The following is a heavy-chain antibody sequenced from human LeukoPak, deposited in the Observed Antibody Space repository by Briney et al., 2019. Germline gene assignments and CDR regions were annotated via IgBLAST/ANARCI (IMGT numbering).Heavy chain of an antibody. V-gene: IGHV3-30*18. CDR3: ANPRWYNWNHGDAFDI. Sequence: GGTLRLSCAASGFTFSSSGMSWVRQAPGKGLEWVAVISYDGSNKYYANSVKGRFTISRDNSKNTLYLQMNSLRAEDTAVYYCANPRWYNWNHGDAFDIWGQGTMVTVSS. CDR2: ISYDGSNK. D-gene: IGHD1-14*01. CDR1: GFTFSSSG. J-gene: IGHJ3*02.